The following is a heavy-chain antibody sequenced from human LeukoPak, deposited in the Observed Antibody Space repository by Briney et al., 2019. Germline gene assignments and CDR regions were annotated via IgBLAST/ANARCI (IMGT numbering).Heavy chain of an antibody. Sequence: SETLSLTCTVSGGSISSSSYYWGWIRQPPGKGLEGIGSIYYSWSTYYNPARKSRVTISVDTSKNQFSLELSPVTAADTAGYYWARFPPPYCSSTRCSNWFDPWGQGTLVTVSS. D-gene: IGHD2-2*01. CDR3: ARFPPPYCSSTRCSNWFDP. J-gene: IGHJ5*02. CDR1: GGSISSSSYY. V-gene: IGHV4-39*07. CDR2: IYYSWST.